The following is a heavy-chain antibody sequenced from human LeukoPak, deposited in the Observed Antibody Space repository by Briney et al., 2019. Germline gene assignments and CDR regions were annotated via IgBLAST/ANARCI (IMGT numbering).Heavy chain of an antibody. CDR2: FDPEDGET. J-gene: IGHJ4*02. CDR3: ATAPIQLWPFDY. D-gene: IGHD5-18*01. Sequence: ASVKVSCKVSGYTLTELSMHWVRQAPGKGLEWMGGFDPEDGETIYAQKFQGRVTMTEDTSTDTAYMELSSLRSEDTAVYYCATAPIQLWPFDYWGQGTLVTVSS. CDR1: GYTLTELS. V-gene: IGHV1-24*01.